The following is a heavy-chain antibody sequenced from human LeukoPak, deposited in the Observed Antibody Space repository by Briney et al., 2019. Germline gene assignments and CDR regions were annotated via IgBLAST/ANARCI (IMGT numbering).Heavy chain of an antibody. CDR2: IYYSGST. V-gene: IGHV4-59*12. CDR1: GGSISSYY. D-gene: IGHD2-2*01. J-gene: IGHJ6*03. Sequence: SETLSLTCAVSGGSISSYYWSWIRQPPGKGLEWIGYIYYSGSTNYNPSLKSRVTISVDTSKNQFSLKLSSVTAADTAVYYCARGQLEYQLLSNHDYYYYYMDVWGKGTTVTVSS. CDR3: ARGQLEYQLLSNHDYYYYYMDV.